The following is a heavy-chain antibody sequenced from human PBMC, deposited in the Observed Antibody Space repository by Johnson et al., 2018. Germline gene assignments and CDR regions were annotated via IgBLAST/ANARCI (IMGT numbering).Heavy chain of an antibody. CDR1: GYTFSNYA. D-gene: IGHD1-26*01. CDR3: ARQGKMGFAFDI. V-gene: IGHV1-3*01. Sequence: QVQLVQSGAEVKKPGASVKVSCKASGYTFSNYAMQWVRQAPGQRLEWMGWINGGNGNTKHSQKFHGRVTITGDTSATTAYMELSSLRSEDTAVYYCARQGKMGFAFDIWGQGTMVTVSS. CDR2: INGGNGNT. J-gene: IGHJ3*02.